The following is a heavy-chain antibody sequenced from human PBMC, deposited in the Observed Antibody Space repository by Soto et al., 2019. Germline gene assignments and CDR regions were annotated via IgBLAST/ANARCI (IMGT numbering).Heavy chain of an antibody. CDR3: ARGTFLEWLWAFDN. CDR2: MNPNSGNT. CDR1: GYTFTSYD. Sequence: QVQLVQSGAEVKKPGASVKVSCKASGYTFTSYDINWVRQATGQGPEWMGWMNPNSGNTGYAQKFQGRVTMTRNTSISTAYMELSRLRSEDTAVYYCARGTFLEWLWAFDNWGQGTLVTVSS. D-gene: IGHD3-3*02. J-gene: IGHJ4*02. V-gene: IGHV1-8*01.